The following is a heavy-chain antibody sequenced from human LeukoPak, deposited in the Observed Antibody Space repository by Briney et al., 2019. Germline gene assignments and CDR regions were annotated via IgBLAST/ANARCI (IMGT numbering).Heavy chain of an antibody. Sequence: GGSLRLSCAPSGFTFNTFNMNWFRQAPGKGLEWVAVIWYDGSNKYYADSVKGRFTISRDNSKNTLYLQMNSLRAEDTAVYYCARGRRLASYYYGMDVWGQGTTVTVSS. CDR2: IWYDGSNK. CDR1: GFTFNTFN. J-gene: IGHJ6*02. V-gene: IGHV3-33*08. D-gene: IGHD4-17*01. CDR3: ARGRRLASYYYGMDV.